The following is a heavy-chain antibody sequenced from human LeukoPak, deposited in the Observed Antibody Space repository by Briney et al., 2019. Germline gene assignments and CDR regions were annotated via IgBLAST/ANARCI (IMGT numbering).Heavy chain of an antibody. CDR2: ISYDGSNQ. Sequence: PGRSLRLSCAASGFTFSSYGMHWVRQAPGKGLEWVAIISYDGSNQYYADSVKGRFTISRDNSKNTLYLQMNSLRAEDTAVYYCAKDRKPDRIAVAGLQFDCWGQGTLVTVSS. CDR3: AKDRKPDRIAVAGLQFDC. J-gene: IGHJ4*02. D-gene: IGHD6-19*01. CDR1: GFTFSSYG. V-gene: IGHV3-30*18.